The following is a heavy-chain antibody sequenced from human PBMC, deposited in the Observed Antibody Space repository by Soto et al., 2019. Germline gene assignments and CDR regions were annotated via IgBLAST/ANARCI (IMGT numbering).Heavy chain of an antibody. CDR2: IIPMFGTA. CDR3: ASGIQLWLRRINTGYSG. Sequence: QVQLVQSGAEVKKPESSVKVSCKAPGGTFSTYAISWVRQAPGQGLEWMGGIIPMFGTANYAPRFQHRVTITADESTHTVYMELSSLRSGDTAVYFCASGIQLWLRRINTGYSGWGQGTLVTLSS. D-gene: IGHD5-18*01. J-gene: IGHJ4*02. CDR1: GGTFSTYA. V-gene: IGHV1-69*12.